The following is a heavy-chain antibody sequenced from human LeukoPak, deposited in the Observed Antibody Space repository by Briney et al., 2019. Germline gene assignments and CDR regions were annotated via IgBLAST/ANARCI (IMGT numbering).Heavy chain of an antibody. D-gene: IGHD6-19*01. CDR1: GFTFSSYG. CDR3: ARDPYSSGWYVQAGGDY. CDR2: ISYDGSNK. V-gene: IGHV3-30*03. J-gene: IGHJ4*02. Sequence: GGSLRLSCAASGFTFSSYGMHWVRQAPGKGLEWVAVISYDGSNKYYADSVKGRFTISRDNSKNTLYLQMNSLRAEDTAVYYCARDPYSSGWYVQAGGDYWGQGTLVTVSS.